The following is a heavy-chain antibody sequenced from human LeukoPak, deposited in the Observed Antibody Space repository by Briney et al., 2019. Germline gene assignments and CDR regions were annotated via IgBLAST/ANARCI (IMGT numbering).Heavy chain of an antibody. CDR1: GGTFSSYA. CDR3: ANLLLWFGEVRDDHDY. D-gene: IGHD3-10*01. V-gene: IGHV1-69*06. J-gene: IGHJ4*02. Sequence: SVKVSCKGSGGTFSSYAISWVRQAPGQGLEWMGGIIPIFGTANYAQKFQGRVTITADKSTSTAYMELSSLRSEDTAVYYCANLLLWFGEVRDDHDYWGQGTLVTVSS. CDR2: IIPIFGTA.